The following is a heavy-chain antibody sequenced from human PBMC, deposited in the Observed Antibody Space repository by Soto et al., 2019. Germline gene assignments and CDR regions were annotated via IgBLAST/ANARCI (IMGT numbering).Heavy chain of an antibody. Sequence: QVQLVESGGGLVKPGGSLRLTCSASGFSFKDFYMGWIRQAPGKGLEWIAYIISTASTIDYAESVRGRFTVSRDNAQSSLSLQMDSLRAENTAIYYCARYVSSSPSWFDPWGQGTQVTVSS. J-gene: IGHJ5*02. CDR3: ARYVSSSPSWFDP. CDR1: GFSFKDFY. D-gene: IGHD6-6*01. V-gene: IGHV3-11*01. CDR2: IISTASTI.